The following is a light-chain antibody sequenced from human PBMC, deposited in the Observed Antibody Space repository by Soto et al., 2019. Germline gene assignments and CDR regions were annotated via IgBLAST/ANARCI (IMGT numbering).Light chain of an antibody. Sequence: EIVLTQSTATLSLSPGERATLSCRASQSVSSYLAWYQQKPGQAPRLLIYDASNRATGIPARFSGSGSGTDFTLTISRLEPEDFAVYYCQQRSNWPPLTFGGGTKVEIK. CDR2: DAS. CDR1: QSVSSY. CDR3: QQRSNWPPLT. J-gene: IGKJ4*01. V-gene: IGKV3-11*01.